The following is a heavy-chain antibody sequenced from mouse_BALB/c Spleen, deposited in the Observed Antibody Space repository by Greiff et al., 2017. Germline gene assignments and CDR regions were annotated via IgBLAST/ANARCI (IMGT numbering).Heavy chain of an antibody. CDR2: ISSGGGST. CDR1: GFAFSSYD. Sequence: EVQVVESGGGLVKPGGSLKLSCAASGFAFSSYDMSWVRQTPEKRLEWVAYISSGGGSTYYPDTVKGRFTISRDNAKNTLYLQMSSLKSEDTAMYYCARQNWDGDYWGQGTTLTVSS. V-gene: IGHV5-12-1*01. J-gene: IGHJ2*01. CDR3: ARQNWDGDY. D-gene: IGHD4-1*01.